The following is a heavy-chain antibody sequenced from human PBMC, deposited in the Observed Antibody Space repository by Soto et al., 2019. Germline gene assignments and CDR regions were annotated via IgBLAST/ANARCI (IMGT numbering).Heavy chain of an antibody. CDR3: TSPSTTVMALDY. D-gene: IGHD4-4*01. V-gene: IGHV3-49*03. J-gene: IGHJ4*02. CDR2: IRSKAYGGTT. Sequence: GGSLRLSCTASGFTFGDYAMSCFRQAPGKGLEWVGFIRSKAYGGTTEYAASVKGRFTISRDDSKSIAYLQMNSLKTEDTAVYYCTSPSTTVMALDYWGQGTLVTISS. CDR1: GFTFGDYA.